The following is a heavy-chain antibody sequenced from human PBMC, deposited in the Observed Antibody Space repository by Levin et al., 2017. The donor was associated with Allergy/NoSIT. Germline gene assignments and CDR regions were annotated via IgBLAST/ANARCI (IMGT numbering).Heavy chain of an antibody. CDR2: ISYDGSNK. D-gene: IGHD6-13*01. Sequence: AGGSLRLSCAASGFTFSSYGMHWVRQTPGKGLEWVAVISYDGSNKYYADSVKGRFTISRDNSENTLYLQMNSLRAEDTALYYCAKNLGGSSWSQPFDFWGQGTLVTVSS. CDR1: GFTFSSYG. CDR3: AKNLGGSSWSQPFDF. J-gene: IGHJ4*02. V-gene: IGHV3-30*18.